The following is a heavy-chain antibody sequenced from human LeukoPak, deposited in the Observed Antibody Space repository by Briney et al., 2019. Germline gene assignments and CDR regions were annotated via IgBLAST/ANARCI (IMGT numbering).Heavy chain of an antibody. CDR3: ARGRELDYFDY. D-gene: IGHD1-26*01. Sequence: PSETLSLTCAVYGGSFSGYYWSWIRQPPGKGLEWIGEINHSGSTNYNPSLKSRVTISVDTSKNQFSLKLSSVTAADTAVYYCARGRELDYFDYWGQGTLVTVSS. V-gene: IGHV4-34*01. J-gene: IGHJ4*02. CDR1: GGSFSGYY. CDR2: INHSGST.